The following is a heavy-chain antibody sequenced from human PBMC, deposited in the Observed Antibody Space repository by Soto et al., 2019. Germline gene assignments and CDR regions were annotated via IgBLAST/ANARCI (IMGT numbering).Heavy chain of an antibody. CDR2: ISAYNGNT. J-gene: IGHJ4*02. D-gene: IGHD3-10*01. CDR1: GYTFVSYG. V-gene: IGHV1-18*04. CDR3: ARDRSDFYDSSTAFGDI. Sequence: QVQLVQSGSDVKRAGASVRVSCKASGYTFVSYGLSWVRQAPGQGLEWMGWISAYNGNTGYAEQFQDRVTLTTDPSTSTAYLELRSLRFDDTAIYYCARDRSDFYDSSTAFGDIWGPGTLVTVSP.